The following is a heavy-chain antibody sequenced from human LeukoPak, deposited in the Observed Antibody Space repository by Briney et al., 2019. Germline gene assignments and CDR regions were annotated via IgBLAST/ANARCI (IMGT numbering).Heavy chain of an antibody. V-gene: IGHV4-59*12. J-gene: IGHJ4*02. Sequence: SETLSLTCSVSGGSMKDYYWSWIRQPPGKGLEWIAYINDNGHSGYNPALESRVTISVDTSKNHFSLRLRSVTAADTAVYFCARESADYVRGSFSEYWGQGILVTVSS. CDR2: INDNGHS. CDR3: ARESADYVRGSFSEY. D-gene: IGHD3-16*01. CDR1: GGSMKDYY.